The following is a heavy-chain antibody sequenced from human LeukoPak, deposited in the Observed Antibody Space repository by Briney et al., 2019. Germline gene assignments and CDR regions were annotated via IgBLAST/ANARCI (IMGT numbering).Heavy chain of an antibody. Sequence: GGSLRLSCAASGFTFSSYNMNWVRQAPGKGLEWDSYISSSSSTIYYADSVKGRFTISRDNAKNSLYLQMNSLRAEDTAVYYCASSSSTSSGGWYFDYWGQGTLVTVSS. CDR2: ISSSSSTI. CDR1: GFTFSSYN. CDR3: ASSSSTSSGGWYFDY. V-gene: IGHV3-48*04. J-gene: IGHJ4*02. D-gene: IGHD2-2*01.